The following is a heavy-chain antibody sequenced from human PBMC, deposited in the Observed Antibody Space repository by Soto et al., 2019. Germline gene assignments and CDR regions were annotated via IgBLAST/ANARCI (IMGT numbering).Heavy chain of an antibody. J-gene: IGHJ3*02. D-gene: IGHD3-10*01. CDR1: GFTFSSYA. CDR2: IRGSGGST. Sequence: EVQLLESGGGLVQPGGSLRLSCAASGFTFSSYAMSWVRQAPGKGLEWVSAIRGSGGSTYYADSVKGRFTISRDNSKNTLYLQMNSLRAEDTAVYYCAKSNVLLWFGELSGPSTNAFDIWGQGTMVTVSS. CDR3: AKSNVLLWFGELSGPSTNAFDI. V-gene: IGHV3-23*01.